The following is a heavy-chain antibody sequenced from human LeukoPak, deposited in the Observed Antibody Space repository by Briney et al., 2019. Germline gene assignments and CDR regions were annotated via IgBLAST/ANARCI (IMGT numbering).Heavy chain of an antibody. CDR2: ISSSSSTI. CDR1: GFTFSSYS. Sequence: GGSLRLSCAASGFTFSSYSMNWVRQAPGKGLEWVSYISSSSSTIYYADSVKGRFTISRDSAKKSLYLQMNSLTVEDTAVYYCARCSSWYLEYFQLWGQGTLVTVSS. D-gene: IGHD6-13*01. J-gene: IGHJ1*01. V-gene: IGHV3-48*01. CDR3: ARCSSWYLEYFQL.